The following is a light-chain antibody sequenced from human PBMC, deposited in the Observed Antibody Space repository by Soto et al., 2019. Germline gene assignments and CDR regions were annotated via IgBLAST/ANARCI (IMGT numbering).Light chain of an antibody. CDR1: QSVNSSY. J-gene: IGKJ2*01. CDR2: GAS. CDR3: QEYGSSPGYT. Sequence: EIVLTQSPGTLSLSPGERATLSCRASQSVNSSYLAWYQQKPGQAPRLPIYGASSRATGIPDRFSGSGSGLDFTLTISRLEPEVFAVHYCQEYGSSPGYTFGQGTRLEIK. V-gene: IGKV3-20*01.